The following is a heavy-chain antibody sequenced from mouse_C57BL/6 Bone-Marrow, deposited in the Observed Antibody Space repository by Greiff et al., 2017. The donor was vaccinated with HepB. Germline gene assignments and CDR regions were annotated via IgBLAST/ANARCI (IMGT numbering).Heavy chain of an antibody. CDR1: GYTFTSYW. J-gene: IGHJ2*01. CDR2: IHPNSGST. V-gene: IGHV1-64*01. Sequence: QVQLQQPGAELVKPGASVKLSCMASGYTFTSYWMHWVKQRPGQGLEWIGMIHPNSGSTNYNEKFKSKATLTVDKSSSTAYMQLSSLTSEDSAVYYCAKSPFITTVVARTYWGQGTTLTVAS. D-gene: IGHD1-1*01. CDR3: AKSPFITTVVARTY.